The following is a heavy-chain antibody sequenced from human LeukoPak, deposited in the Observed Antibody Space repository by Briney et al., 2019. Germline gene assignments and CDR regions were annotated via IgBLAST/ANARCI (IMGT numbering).Heavy chain of an antibody. Sequence: GGSLRLSCAASGFTFSSYWMSWVRQAPGEGLEWVANIKQDGSEKYYVDSVKGRFTISRDNAKNSLYLQMNSLRAEDTAVYYCARERVAPYYYYGMDVWGQGTTVTVSS. V-gene: IGHV3-7*01. J-gene: IGHJ6*02. CDR3: ARERVAPYYYYGMDV. CDR2: IKQDGSEK. CDR1: GFTFSSYW.